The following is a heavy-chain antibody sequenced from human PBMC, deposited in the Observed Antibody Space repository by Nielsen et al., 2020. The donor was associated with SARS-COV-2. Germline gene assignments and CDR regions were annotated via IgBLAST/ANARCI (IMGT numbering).Heavy chain of an antibody. J-gene: IGHJ5*02. CDR2: ISFDGSSD. D-gene: IGHD1-26*01. CDR3: ARETLDHTSSFVDH. CDR1: GFSFSKFQ. Sequence: GESLKISCAASGFSFSKFQMHWVRQAPGKGLEWLAIISFDGSSDHYADSVRGRFAVSRDNSKDTLDLVMNSLKLEDTAVYYCARETLDHTSSFVDHWGQGALVTVSS. V-gene: IGHV3-30*09.